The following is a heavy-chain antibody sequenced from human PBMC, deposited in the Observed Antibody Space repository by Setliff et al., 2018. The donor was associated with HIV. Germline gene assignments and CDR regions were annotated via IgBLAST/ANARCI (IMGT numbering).Heavy chain of an antibody. CDR2: VDPEDGET. CDR3: ATVRIVGATEFDY. CDR1: GYTFTNYF. D-gene: IGHD1-26*01. Sequence: ASVKVSCKASGYTFTNYFMHWVRQAPGEGLEWVGRVDPEDGETRYAMQFQGSVTISADTSTDTTYLSLTSLRSQDTAVYYCATVRIVGATEFDYWGRGTVVTVSS. V-gene: IGHV1-69-2*01. J-gene: IGHJ4*02.